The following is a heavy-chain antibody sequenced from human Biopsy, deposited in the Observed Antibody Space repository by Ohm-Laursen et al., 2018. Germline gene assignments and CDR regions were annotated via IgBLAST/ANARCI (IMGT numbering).Heavy chain of an antibody. V-gene: IGHV1-24*01. D-gene: IGHD1-1*01. J-gene: IGHJ4*02. Sequence: SSVKVSCKVSGYALTELSMHWVRQAPGKGLEWMGGFAPENGKTVYAQNFQARVSMTEDTSTDTAYMELRSLRSEDTAVYYCAADINVWNVNYWGQGTQVTVSS. CDR1: GYALTELS. CDR3: AADINVWNVNY. CDR2: FAPENGKT.